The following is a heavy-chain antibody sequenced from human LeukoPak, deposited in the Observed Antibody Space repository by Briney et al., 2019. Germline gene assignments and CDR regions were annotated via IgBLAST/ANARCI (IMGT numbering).Heavy chain of an antibody. J-gene: IGHJ4*02. Sequence: SETLSLTCTVSGGSISSSSYYWGWIRQPPGKGLEWIGYIYYSGSTNYNPSLKSRVIISVDTSKNQFSLKLSSVTAADTAVYYCVRHDYNNGGYFDYWGQGTLVTVSS. CDR1: GGSISSSSYY. CDR2: IYYSGST. CDR3: VRHDYNNGGYFDY. V-gene: IGHV4-61*05. D-gene: IGHD4-11*01.